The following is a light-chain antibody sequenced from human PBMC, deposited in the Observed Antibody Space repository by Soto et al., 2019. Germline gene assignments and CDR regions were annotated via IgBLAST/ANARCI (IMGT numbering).Light chain of an antibody. J-gene: IGKJ1*01. V-gene: IGKV1-5*03. CDR2: KAS. Sequence: DIQMPQSPSTLSASVGDRVTITFRASQSISSWLAWYQQKPGKAPKLLIYKASSLESGVPSRFSGSGSGTEFTLTISSLQPDDFATYYCQQYSSYETFGQGTKVDIK. CDR1: QSISSW. CDR3: QQYSSYET.